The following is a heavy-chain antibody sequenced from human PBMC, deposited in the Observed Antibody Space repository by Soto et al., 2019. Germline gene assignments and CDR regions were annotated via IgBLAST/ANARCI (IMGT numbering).Heavy chain of an antibody. D-gene: IGHD2-15*01. J-gene: IGHJ4*02. CDR3: VIQRSGVVY. V-gene: IGHV1-69*13. Sequence: SVKVACKASGGTFSIYAISWVRQAPGQGLEWMGGIIPIFGTANYAQKFQGRVTITADESTSTAYMELSSLRSEDTAVYYCVIQRSGVVYWGQGTLVTVSS. CDR1: GGTFSIYA. CDR2: IIPIFGTA.